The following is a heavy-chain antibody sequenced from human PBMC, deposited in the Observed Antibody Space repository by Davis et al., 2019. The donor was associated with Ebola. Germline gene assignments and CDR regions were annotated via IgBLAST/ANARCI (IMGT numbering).Heavy chain of an antibody. J-gene: IGHJ6*02. D-gene: IGHD2-2*02. Sequence: ASVKVSCKASGYTFTSYDINWVRQATGQGLEWMGWMNPNSGNTGYAQKFQGRVTITRNTSISTAYMELSSLRSEDTAVYYCARDLYLGSWNYYGMDVWGQGTTVTVSS. CDR3: ARDLYLGSWNYYGMDV. CDR1: GYTFTSYD. CDR2: MNPNSGNT. V-gene: IGHV1-8*03.